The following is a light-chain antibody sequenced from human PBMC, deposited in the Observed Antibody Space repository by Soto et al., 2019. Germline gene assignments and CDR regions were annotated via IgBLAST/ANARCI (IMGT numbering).Light chain of an antibody. CDR3: MQGTHWPPFT. Sequence: DVVLTQSPLSLPVTLGQPASISCRSSQGLVSSNGVSFLNWFQQRPGQSPRRLIYDVSRRESGVPDRFSGSGSGTDFTLKISRVEAEDIGVYYCMQGTHWPPFTFGPGTRVDF. CDR1: QGLVSSNGVSF. CDR2: DVS. J-gene: IGKJ3*01. V-gene: IGKV2-30*01.